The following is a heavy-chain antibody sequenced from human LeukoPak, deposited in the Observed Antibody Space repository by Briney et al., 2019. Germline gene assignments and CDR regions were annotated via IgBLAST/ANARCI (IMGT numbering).Heavy chain of an antibody. CDR3: VKDTPTTGYHLDS. CDR2: IRSDGSDK. D-gene: IGHD1-1*01. Sequence: GGSLRLSCAASGFTFRGYGMHWVRQAPGKGLEWVAFIRSDGSDKSYADSVKGRFTISRDNSENKLYLQINSLRVEDTAVYYCVKDTPTTGYHLDSWGQGTLVTVSS. V-gene: IGHV3-30*02. CDR1: GFTFRGYG. J-gene: IGHJ4*02.